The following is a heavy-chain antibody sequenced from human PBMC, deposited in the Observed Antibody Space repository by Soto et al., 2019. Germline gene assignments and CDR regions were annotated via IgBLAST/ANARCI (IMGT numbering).Heavy chain of an antibody. CDR3: AKARVLRYFDWPTEPYYYYGMDV. Sequence: PGGSLRLSCAASGFTFSSYAMSWVRQAPGKGLEWVSAISGSGGSTYYADSVKGRFTISRDNSKNTLYLQMNSLRAEDTAVYYCAKARVLRYFDWPTEPYYYYGMDVWGQGTTVTVSS. D-gene: IGHD3-9*01. CDR2: ISGSGGST. J-gene: IGHJ6*02. V-gene: IGHV3-23*01. CDR1: GFTFSSYA.